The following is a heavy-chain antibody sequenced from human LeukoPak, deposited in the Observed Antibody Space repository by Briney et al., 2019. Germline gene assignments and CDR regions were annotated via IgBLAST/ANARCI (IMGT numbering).Heavy chain of an antibody. CDR1: GFTFSTYS. J-gene: IGHJ4*02. Sequence: GGPLRLPCAPSGFTFSTYSMNWVRQAPGKGLEWVSSISSGSTYIYYADSVKGRFTISRDNGETALYLQMNSLRTEDAAAYYCARDFRSGSYSGDYYFDYWGQGTLVTVSS. D-gene: IGHD1-26*01. V-gene: IGHV3-21*01. CDR2: ISSGSTYI. CDR3: ARDFRSGSYSGDYYFDY.